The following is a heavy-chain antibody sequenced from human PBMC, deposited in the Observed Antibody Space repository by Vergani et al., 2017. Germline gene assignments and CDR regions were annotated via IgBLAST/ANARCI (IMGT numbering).Heavy chain of an antibody. Sequence: EVQLVESGGGLVQPGRSLRLSCAASGFTFNDYATHWVRQAPGKGLEWVSSITWDSGFIDYADSVKGRFTISRDNARNSLYLQMNSLRGEDTAFYYCAKDNTFDYWGQGTLVTVSS. CDR1: GFTFNDYA. CDR2: ITWDSGFI. V-gene: IGHV3-9*01. J-gene: IGHJ4*02. CDR3: AKDNTFDY.